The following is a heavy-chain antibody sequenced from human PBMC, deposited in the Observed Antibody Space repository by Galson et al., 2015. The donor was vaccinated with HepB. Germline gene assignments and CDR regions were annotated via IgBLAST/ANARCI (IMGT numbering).Heavy chain of an antibody. D-gene: IGHD3-10*01. J-gene: IGHJ6*02. V-gene: IGHV5-51*01. CDR3: ARHFTTMVRGAHYYYYGMDV. Sequence: QSGAEVKKPGESLKISCKGSGYSFTSYWIGWVRQMPGKGLEWMGIIYPGDSDTRYSPSFQGQVTISADKSISTAYLQWSSLKASDTAMYYCARHFTTMVRGAHYYYYGMDVWGQGTTVTVSS. CDR1: GYSFTSYW. CDR2: IYPGDSDT.